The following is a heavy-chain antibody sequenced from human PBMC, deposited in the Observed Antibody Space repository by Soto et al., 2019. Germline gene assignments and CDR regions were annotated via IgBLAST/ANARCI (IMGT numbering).Heavy chain of an antibody. CDR2: INPKRGDT. D-gene: IGHD2-21*01. V-gene: IGHV1-2*02. Sequence: ASVKVSCKASGYPFTGVFLHWVRQAPGQGLEWMGWINPKRGDTKYEQKIQDRVTMTRDTSSNTAFMELTGLTSDDTAVYYCALIEMSIIVWGQGTLVTVSS. J-gene: IGHJ4*02. CDR3: ALIEMSIIV. CDR1: GYPFTGVF.